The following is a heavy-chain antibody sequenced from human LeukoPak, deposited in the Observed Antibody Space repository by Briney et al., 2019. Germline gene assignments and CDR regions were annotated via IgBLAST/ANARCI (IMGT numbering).Heavy chain of an antibody. J-gene: IGHJ6*02. CDR2: IYYSGST. CDR3: ARDWVVVAATSYYYYGMDV. CDR1: GGSISSYY. V-gene: IGHV4-59*01. Sequence: SETLSLTCTVSGGSISSYYWSWIRQPPGKGLEWIGYIYYSGSTNYNPSLKSRVTISVDTSKNQFSLKLSSVTAADTAVYYCARDWVVVAATSYYYYGMDVWGQGTTVTVSS. D-gene: IGHD2-15*01.